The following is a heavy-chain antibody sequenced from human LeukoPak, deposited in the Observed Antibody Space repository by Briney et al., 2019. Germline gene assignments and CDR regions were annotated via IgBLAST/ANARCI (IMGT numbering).Heavy chain of an antibody. CDR1: GFTFSSYG. Sequence: PGGSLRLSCAASGFTFSSYGMHWVRQAPGKGLEWVAVISYDGSNKYYADSVKGRFTISRDNSKNTLYLQMNSLRAEDTAVYYCAKDLWYYDSSGTVYWGQGTLVTVSS. J-gene: IGHJ4*02. V-gene: IGHV3-30*18. CDR2: ISYDGSNK. CDR3: AKDLWYYDSSGTVY. D-gene: IGHD3-22*01.